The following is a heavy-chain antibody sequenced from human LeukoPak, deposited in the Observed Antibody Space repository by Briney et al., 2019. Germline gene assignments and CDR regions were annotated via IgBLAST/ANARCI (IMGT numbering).Heavy chain of an antibody. CDR2: ISISGNTI. V-gene: IGHV3-48*01. CDR1: GFTFSSYS. J-gene: IGHJ6*03. D-gene: IGHD3-22*01. Sequence: GGSLRLSCAASGFTFSSYSMNWVRQAPGKGLEWVSYISISGNTIYYADSVKGRFTISRDNAKNSLYLQMNSLRAEDTAVYYCARGGTYYYDSSGYYSGEYYYYYMDVWGKGTTVTISS. CDR3: ARGGTYYYDSSGYYSGEYYYYYMDV.